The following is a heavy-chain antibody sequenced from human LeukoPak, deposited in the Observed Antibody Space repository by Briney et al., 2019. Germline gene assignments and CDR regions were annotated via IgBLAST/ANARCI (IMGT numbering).Heavy chain of an antibody. Sequence: PSETLSLTCTVSGGSISSGYYWSWIRQPAGKAPEWIGRFYVTGSTDYSPSLKSRATISADTTKNQLSLRLSSVTAADTAVYYCAREPSTANWFDPWGQGALVTVSS. J-gene: IGHJ5*02. CDR3: AREPSTANWFDP. D-gene: IGHD4-17*01. V-gene: IGHV4-61*02. CDR1: GGSISSGYY. CDR2: FYVTGST.